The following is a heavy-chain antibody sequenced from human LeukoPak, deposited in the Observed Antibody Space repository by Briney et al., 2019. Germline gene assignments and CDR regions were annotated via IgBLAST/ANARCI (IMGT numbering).Heavy chain of an antibody. CDR3: ASITMVRGVPSGDY. D-gene: IGHD3-10*01. V-gene: IGHV3-23*01. CDR1: GFTFSSYP. J-gene: IGHJ4*02. CDR2: ISGSGGST. Sequence: PGGSLRLSCAASGFTFSSYPMSWVRQAPGKGLEWVSAISGSGGSTYYADSVKGRFTISRDNSKNTLYLQMNSLRAEDTAVYYCASITMVRGVPSGDYWGQGTLVTVSS.